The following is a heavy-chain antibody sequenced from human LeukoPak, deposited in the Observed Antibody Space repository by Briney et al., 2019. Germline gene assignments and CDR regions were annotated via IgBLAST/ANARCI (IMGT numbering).Heavy chain of an antibody. CDR3: ASCIAVAGTDDAFDI. V-gene: IGHV1-2*02. CDR1: GYTFTGYY. D-gene: IGHD6-19*01. J-gene: IGHJ3*02. CDR2: INPNSGGT. Sequence: GASVKLSCKASGYTFTGYYMHWVRQAPGQGLEWMGWINPNSGGTNYAQKFQGRVTMTRDTSISTAYMELSRLRSDDTAVYYCASCIAVAGTDDAFDIWGQGTMVTVSS.